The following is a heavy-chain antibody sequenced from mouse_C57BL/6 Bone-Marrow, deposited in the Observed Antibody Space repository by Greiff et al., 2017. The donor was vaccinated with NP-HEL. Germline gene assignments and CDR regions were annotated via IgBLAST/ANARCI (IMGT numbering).Heavy chain of an antibody. D-gene: IGHD1-1*01. CDR1: GFTFSSYT. V-gene: IGHV5-9*01. J-gene: IGHJ4*01. CDR3: ARRDYYGSSFAMDY. CDR2: ISGGGGNT. Sequence: DVMLVESGGGLVKPGGSLKLSCAASGFTFSSYTMSWVRQTPEKRLEWVATISGGGGNTYYPDRVKGRFTIPRDNAKNTLYLQMSSLRSEDTALYYCARRDYYGSSFAMDYWGQGTSVTVSS.